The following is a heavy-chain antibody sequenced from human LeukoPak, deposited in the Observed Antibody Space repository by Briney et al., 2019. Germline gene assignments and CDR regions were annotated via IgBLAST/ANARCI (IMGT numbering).Heavy chain of an antibody. CDR2: ITPNADRT. CDR1: GFTFASYG. J-gene: IGHJ1*01. CDR3: AIVHGYYDGSGYWVQ. D-gene: IGHD3-22*01. V-gene: IGHV3-23*01. Sequence: PGGSLRLSCAASGFTFASYGMSWVRQAPGKGLEWVSFITPNADRTSYADSVEGRFTISRDNPRNTLYMQMNSLRDEDTALYYCAIVHGYYDGSGYWVQWGQGTLDTVSS.